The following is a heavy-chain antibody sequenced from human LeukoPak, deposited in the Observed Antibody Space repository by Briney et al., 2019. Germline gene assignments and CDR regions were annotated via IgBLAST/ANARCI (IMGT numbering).Heavy chain of an antibody. CDR2: ISYEGSAK. J-gene: IGHJ4*02. D-gene: IGHD6-19*01. V-gene: IGHV3-30*03. Sequence: GGSLRLSCAASGFSFGSYGIHWVRQAPGKGLEWVAVISYEGSAKYHADSVKGRFTVSRDNSKNMVYLQMNSLRAEDTAVYYCARTREQWQVLDYWGQGTLVIVSS. CDR1: GFSFGSYG. CDR3: ARTREQWQVLDY.